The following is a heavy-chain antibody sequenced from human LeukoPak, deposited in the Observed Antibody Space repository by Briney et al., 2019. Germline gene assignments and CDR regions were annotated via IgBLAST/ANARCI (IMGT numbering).Heavy chain of an antibody. D-gene: IGHD3-10*01. V-gene: IGHV3-53*01. J-gene: IGHJ4*02. Sequence: GGSLRLSCAASGFTVSSNYMSWVRQAPGKGLEWVSVIYSGGSTYYADSVKGRFTISRDNSKNTLYLQMNSLRAEDTAVYYCARASYYGSGRILGEYYFDYWGQGTLVTVSS. CDR3: ARASYYGSGRILGEYYFDY. CDR1: GFTVSSNY. CDR2: IYSGGST.